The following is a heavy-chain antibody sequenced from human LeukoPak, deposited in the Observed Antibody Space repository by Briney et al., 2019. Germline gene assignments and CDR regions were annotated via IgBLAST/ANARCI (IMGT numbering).Heavy chain of an antibody. J-gene: IGHJ6*02. CDR3: ARAQAYTGIGMDV. V-gene: IGHV6-1*01. D-gene: IGHD2-21*01. CDR2: TYYRSKWYN. Sequence: SQTLSLTCAISGDSVSSNSAVWNWIRQSPSRGLEWLGRTYYRSKWYNEYAVSVTSRITINPDTSKNQFSLYLNSVAPEDTAVYYCARAQAYTGIGMDVWGQGTTVTVSS. CDR1: GDSVSSNSAV.